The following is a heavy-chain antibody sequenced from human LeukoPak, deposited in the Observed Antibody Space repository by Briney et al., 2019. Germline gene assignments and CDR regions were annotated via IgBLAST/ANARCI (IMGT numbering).Heavy chain of an antibody. CDR1: GGSISTSGYY. CDR3: ARGDDSSGQGY. J-gene: IGHJ4*02. V-gene: IGHV4-31*03. D-gene: IGHD3-22*01. CDR2: IYYSGDA. Sequence: PSQTLSLTCTVSGGSISTSGYYWSWISQHPGKGLEWIGYIYYSGDAYYNPSLESRVTISVDTSKNQFSLKVSSVTAADTAVYYCARGDDSSGQGYWGQGTLVTVSS.